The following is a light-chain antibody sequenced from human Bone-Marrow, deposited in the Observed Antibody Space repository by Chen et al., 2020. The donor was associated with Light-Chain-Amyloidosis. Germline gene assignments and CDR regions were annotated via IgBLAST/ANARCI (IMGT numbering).Light chain of an antibody. CDR3: QQYYATPLT. CDR2: WAS. Sequence: DIVINQSTDSLAVSLGERATINCKSSQSVLYSSNNKDSLAWYQQKPGQPPKLVIYWASVRESGVPDRFSGSGSGTDFTLTISSLQAEDVAVYYCQQYYATPLTFGGGTKVHIK. J-gene: IGKJ4*01. CDR1: QSVLYSSNNKDS. V-gene: IGKV4-1*01.